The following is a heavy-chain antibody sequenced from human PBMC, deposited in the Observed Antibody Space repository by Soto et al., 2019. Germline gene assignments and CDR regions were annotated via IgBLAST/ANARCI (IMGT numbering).Heavy chain of an antibody. Sequence: EVQLVESGGALVQPGGSLRLSCAASGFTFSSYWMSWVRQAPGKGLECVANIKQYGSEKYYVDCVKGRFTISRDNAKNSLYLQINSLRGEDKDVYYCARGWGLQSTLLDYLGQGTLGTVSS. CDR2: IKQYGSEK. J-gene: IGHJ4*02. V-gene: IGHV3-7*01. D-gene: IGHD1-26*01. CDR1: GFTFSSYW. CDR3: ARGWGLQSTLLDY.